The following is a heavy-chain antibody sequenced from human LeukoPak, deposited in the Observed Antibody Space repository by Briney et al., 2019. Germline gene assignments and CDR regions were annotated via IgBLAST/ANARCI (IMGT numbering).Heavy chain of an antibody. Sequence: ASVKVSCKASGYTFTGYYMHWVRQAPGQGLEWMGWINPNSGGTNYAQKFQGRVTMTRDTSISTAYMELSRLRSDDTAVYYCARVGVVVVPVSWFDPWGQATLVTVSS. J-gene: IGHJ5*02. CDR1: GYTFTGYY. CDR2: INPNSGGT. V-gene: IGHV1-2*02. D-gene: IGHD2-2*01. CDR3: ARVGVVVVPVSWFDP.